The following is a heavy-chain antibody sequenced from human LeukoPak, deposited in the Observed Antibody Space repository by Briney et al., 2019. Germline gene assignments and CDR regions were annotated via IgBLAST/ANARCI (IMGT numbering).Heavy chain of an antibody. CDR2: TRSKAYGGTT. V-gene: IGHV3-49*03. Sequence: GSLRLSCRASGFTFGNYAMNWSRQAPGKGLEWVGFTRSKAYGGTTEYAASVKGRFTISRDDSKSVAYLQMNSLKDEDTAVYYCSSYSGYGFTPFDYWGQGTLVTVSS. CDR3: SSYSGYGFTPFDY. CDR1: GFTFGNYA. J-gene: IGHJ4*02. D-gene: IGHD5-12*01.